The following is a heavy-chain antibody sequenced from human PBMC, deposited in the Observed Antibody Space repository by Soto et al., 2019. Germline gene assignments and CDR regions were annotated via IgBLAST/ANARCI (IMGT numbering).Heavy chain of an antibody. V-gene: IGHV1-3*01. J-gene: IGHJ5*02. CDR3: AREEAVPAAKRYNWFDP. CDR2: INAGNGNT. D-gene: IGHD2-2*01. CDR1: GYTFTSYA. Sequence: ASVKVSCKASGYTFTSYAMHWVRQAPGQRLEWMGWINAGNGNTKYSQKFQGRVTITRETSASTAYMELSSLRSEDTAVYYCAREEAVPAAKRYNWFDPWGQGTLVTVSS.